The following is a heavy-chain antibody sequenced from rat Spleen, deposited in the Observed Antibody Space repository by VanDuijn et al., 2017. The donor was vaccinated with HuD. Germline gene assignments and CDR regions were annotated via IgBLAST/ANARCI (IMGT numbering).Heavy chain of an antibody. D-gene: IGHD3-4*01. CDR2: ISYDGSGT. Sequence: EVQLVESGGGQVQPGRSLKLSCVASGFTFSDYYMAWVRQAPTKGLEWVATISYDGSGTYYRDSVKGRFTISRDNAKSTLYLQMDSLRSEDTATYYCTREETLYWYFDFWGPGTMVTVSS. CDR3: TREETLYWYFDF. CDR1: GFTFSDYY. V-gene: IGHV5-29*01. J-gene: IGHJ1*01.